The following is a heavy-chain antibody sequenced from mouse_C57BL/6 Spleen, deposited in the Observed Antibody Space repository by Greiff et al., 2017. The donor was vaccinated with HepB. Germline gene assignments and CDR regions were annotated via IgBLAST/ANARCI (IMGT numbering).Heavy chain of an antibody. CDR2: IHPNSGST. Sequence: VKLQQPGAELVKPGASVKLSCKASGYTFTSYWMHWVKQRPGQGLEWIGMIHPNSGSTNYNEKFKSKATLTVDKSSSTAYMQLSSLTSEDSAVYYCARRENYYAMDYWGQGTSVTVSS. CDR3: ARRENYYAMDY. CDR1: GYTFTSYW. J-gene: IGHJ4*01. V-gene: IGHV1-64*01.